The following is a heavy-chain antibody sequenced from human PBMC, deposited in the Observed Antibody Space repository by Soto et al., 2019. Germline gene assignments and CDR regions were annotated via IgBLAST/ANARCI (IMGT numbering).Heavy chain of an antibody. V-gene: IGHV2-5*02. D-gene: IGHD6-13*01. CDR3: THLRGSSWYYYCSGMDV. J-gene: IGHJ6*02. CDR1: GFSLSTSGVG. CDR2: IYWDDDK. Sequence: QITLKESGPPLVKPTQTLTLTCTFSGFSLSTSGVGVGWIRQPPGKALEWLALIYWDDDKRYSPSLKSTLNIPKDTSKIHVVLTNTNMDPVDPAKYYCTHLRGSSWYYYCSGMDVLGPGDTVTVSS.